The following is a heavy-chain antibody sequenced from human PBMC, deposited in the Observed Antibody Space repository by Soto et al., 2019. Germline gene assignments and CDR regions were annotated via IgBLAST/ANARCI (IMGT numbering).Heavy chain of an antibody. CDR1: GGSISGYY. CDR3: ARVPIPAAMGSSSYYHMDV. Sequence: QVQLQESGPGLVKPSETLSLTCTISGGSISGYYWSWIRQPPGTGLECVGYMYYSGSSHYNPSLKSRVTITVATSKNQVAMRLSSVTAADTAVYYCARVPIPAAMGSSSYYHMDVWSKGTTVTVSS. V-gene: IGHV4-59*01. J-gene: IGHJ6*03. D-gene: IGHD2-2*01. CDR2: MYYSGSS.